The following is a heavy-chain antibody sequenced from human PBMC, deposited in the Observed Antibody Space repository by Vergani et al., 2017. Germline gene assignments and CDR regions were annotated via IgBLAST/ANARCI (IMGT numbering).Heavy chain of an antibody. CDR2: ISYDGSNK. CDR3: AKSGWLQHFGAHYFDS. V-gene: IGHV3-30-3*02. J-gene: IGHJ4*02. CDR1: GFTFSSYA. D-gene: IGHD5-24*01. Sequence: QVQLVESGGGVVQPGRSLRLSCAASGFTFSSYAMHWVRQAPGKGLEWVAVISYDGSNKYYADSVRGRFTISRDNSKNTLFLQMDSLRAEDTAVYYCAKSGWLQHFGAHYFDSWGRGTLVTVSS.